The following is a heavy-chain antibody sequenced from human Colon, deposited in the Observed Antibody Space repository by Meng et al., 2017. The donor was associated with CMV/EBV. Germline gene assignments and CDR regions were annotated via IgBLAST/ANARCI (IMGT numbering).Heavy chain of an antibody. CDR1: GFIFSDFW. V-gene: IGHV3-21*01. CDR3: AITTASMVRGVISALDY. CDR2: ISSSSSYI. D-gene: IGHD3-10*01. J-gene: IGHJ4*02. Sequence: GESLKISCVGSGFIFSDFWMNWVRQAPGKGLEWVSSISSSSSYIYYADSVKGRFTISRDNAKNSLYLQMNSLRAEDTAVYYCAITTASMVRGVISALDYWGQGTLVTVSS.